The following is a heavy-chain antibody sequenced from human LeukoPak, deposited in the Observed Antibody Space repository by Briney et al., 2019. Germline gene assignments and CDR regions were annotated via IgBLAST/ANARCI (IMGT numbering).Heavy chain of an antibody. D-gene: IGHD3-16*02. CDR2: ISYDGSNK. V-gene: IGHV3-30-3*01. CDR3: ARDPITFGGVIDYYFDY. Sequence: LPGRSLRLSCAASGFTFSSYAMHWVRQAPGKGLEWVAVISYDGSNKCYADSVKGRFTISRDNSKNTLYLQMNSLRAEDTAVYYCARDPITFGGVIDYYFDYWGQGTLVTVSS. J-gene: IGHJ4*02. CDR1: GFTFSSYA.